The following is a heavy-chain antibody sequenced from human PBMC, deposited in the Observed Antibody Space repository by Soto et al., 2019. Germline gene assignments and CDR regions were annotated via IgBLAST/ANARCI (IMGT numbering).Heavy chain of an antibody. Sequence: PSETLSLTCTVSGGSISSSSYYWGWIRQPPGKGLEWIGSIYYSGSTNYNPSLKSRVTISVDPSKNQFSLRLTSVTAADTAVYYCARGAQIVPENWFDPWVQGTLVTVSS. CDR3: ARGAQIVPENWFDP. J-gene: IGHJ5*02. D-gene: IGHD6-6*01. V-gene: IGHV4-39*07. CDR2: IYYSGST. CDR1: GGSISSSSYY.